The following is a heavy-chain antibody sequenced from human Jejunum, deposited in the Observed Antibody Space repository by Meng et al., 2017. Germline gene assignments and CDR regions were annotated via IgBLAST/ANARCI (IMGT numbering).Heavy chain of an antibody. D-gene: IGHD2-2*01. CDR3: AREGQLMLGLVDY. Sequence: QVQLQESRPGLVTHSQTLALPCTFSGDSISSGGHYWGWIRQHPGKGLEWIGYIYYTGSAYYNPSLESRVTLSVDTSNNQFSLRLNSVTAADTAVYYCAREGQLMLGLVDYWGQGTLVTVSS. J-gene: IGHJ4*02. V-gene: IGHV4-31*03. CDR1: GDSISSGGHY. CDR2: IYYTGSA.